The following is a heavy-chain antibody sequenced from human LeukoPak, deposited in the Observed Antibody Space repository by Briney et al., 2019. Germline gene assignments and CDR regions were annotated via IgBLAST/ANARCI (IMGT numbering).Heavy chain of an antibody. CDR3: AREISPSTTVTTYYYYYYMDV. Sequence: PGGSLRLSCAASGFTFSSYEMNWVRQAPGKGLEWVSYISSSGSTIYYADSVKGRFTISRDNAKNSLYLQMNSLRAEDTAVYYCAREISPSTTVTTYYYYYYMDVWGKGTTVTISS. V-gene: IGHV3-48*03. CDR2: ISSSGSTI. J-gene: IGHJ6*03. D-gene: IGHD4-17*01. CDR1: GFTFSSYE.